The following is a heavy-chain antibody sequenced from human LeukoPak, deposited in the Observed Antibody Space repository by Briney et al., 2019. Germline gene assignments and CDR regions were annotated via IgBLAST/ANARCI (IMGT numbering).Heavy chain of an antibody. D-gene: IGHD3-22*01. CDR1: GGSISSGGYY. CDR3: ATLTYYYDSSGYYPVAFDV. V-gene: IGHV4-30-2*01. CDR2: IYHSGST. J-gene: IGHJ3*01. Sequence: SETLSLTCTVSGGSISSGGYYWSWIRQPPGKGLEWIGYIYHSGSTYYNPSLKSRVTISVDRSKNQFSLKLSSVTAADTAVYYCATLTYYYDSSGYYPVAFDVWGQGTMVTVSS.